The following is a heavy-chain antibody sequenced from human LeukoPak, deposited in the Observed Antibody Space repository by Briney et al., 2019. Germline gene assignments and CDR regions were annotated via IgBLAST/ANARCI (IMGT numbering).Heavy chain of an antibody. CDR3: AVATSAVGELGYYYYYMDV. CDR1: GYTFTGYY. Sequence: VASVKVSCKASGYTFTGYYMHWVRQAPGQGLEWMGGIIPIFGTANYAQKFQGRVTITADESTSTAYMELSSLRSEDTAVYYCAVATSAVGELGYYYYYMDVWGKGTTVTISS. J-gene: IGHJ6*03. D-gene: IGHD3-10*01. CDR2: IIPIFGTA. V-gene: IGHV1-69*13.